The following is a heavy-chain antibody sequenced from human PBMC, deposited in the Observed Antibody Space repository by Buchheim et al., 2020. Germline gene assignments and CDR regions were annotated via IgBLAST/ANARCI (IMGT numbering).Heavy chain of an antibody. Sequence: EVQLLESGGGLVQPGGSLRLSCAASGFTFSSYAMTWVRQAPGKGLEWVSAISGSGGSTYYADSVKGRFTISRDSSKNTLYLQMNSLRAEDTAVYYCAKEDAPRDQGTENSSGWYFSPFDYWGQGTL. J-gene: IGHJ4*02. V-gene: IGHV3-23*01. CDR3: AKEDAPRDQGTENSSGWYFSPFDY. CDR1: GFTFSSYA. D-gene: IGHD6-19*01. CDR2: ISGSGGST.